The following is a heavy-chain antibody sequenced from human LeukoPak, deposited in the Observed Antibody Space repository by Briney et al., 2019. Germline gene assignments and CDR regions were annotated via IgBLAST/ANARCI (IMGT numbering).Heavy chain of an antibody. J-gene: IGHJ4*02. CDR3: ARAPRTGDLDY. V-gene: IGHV3-13*01. D-gene: IGHD7-27*01. CDR1: GFTFSSYD. CDR2: IGTAGDT. Sequence: GGSLRLPCAASGFTFSSYDMHWVHQATGKGLEWVSAIGTAGDTYYPGSVKGRFTISRENAKNSLYLQMNSLRAGDTAVYYCARAPRTGDLDYWGQGTLVTVSS.